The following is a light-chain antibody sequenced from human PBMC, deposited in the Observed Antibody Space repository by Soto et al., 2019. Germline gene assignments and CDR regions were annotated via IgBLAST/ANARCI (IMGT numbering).Light chain of an antibody. CDR3: QESSSSLT. CDR2: AAS. V-gene: IGKV1-39*01. Sequence: DIQMTQSPSTLSASVGDRVTITCRASQSISSWLAWYQQKPGKAPKRLIYAASSLQSGVPSRFSGSGSGTDFTLTISSLQPEDFATYYCQESSSSLTFGQGTRLEI. J-gene: IGKJ5*01. CDR1: QSISSW.